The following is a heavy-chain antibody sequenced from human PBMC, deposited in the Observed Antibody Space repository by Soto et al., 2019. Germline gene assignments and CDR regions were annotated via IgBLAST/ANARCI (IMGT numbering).Heavy chain of an antibody. Sequence: PGESLKISCKGSGYNFTSYWISWVRQMPGKGLEWMGRIDPSDSYTNYSPSFQGHVTISADKSISTAYLQWSSLKASDTAMYYCARRSRGYSYDTYGMDVWGQGTTVTVSS. D-gene: IGHD5-18*01. J-gene: IGHJ6*02. CDR3: ARRSRGYSYDTYGMDV. CDR1: GYNFTSYW. V-gene: IGHV5-10-1*01. CDR2: IDPSDSYT.